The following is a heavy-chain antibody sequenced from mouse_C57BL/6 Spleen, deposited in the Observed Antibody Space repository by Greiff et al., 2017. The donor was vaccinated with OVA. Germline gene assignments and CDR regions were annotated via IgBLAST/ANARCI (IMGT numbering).Heavy chain of an antibody. CDR1: GYTFTDYY. D-gene: IGHD2-1*01. V-gene: IGHV1-19*01. J-gene: IGHJ4*01. CDR2: INPYNGGT. CDR3: AGYGNSYAKDY. Sequence: EVQLQQSGPVLVKPGASVKMSCKASGYTFTDYYMNWVKQSPGKSLEWIGVINPYNGGTSYNQKFKGKATLTVAKSSSTAYMELNSLTSEDSAVYYCAGYGNSYAKDYWGQGTSVTVSS.